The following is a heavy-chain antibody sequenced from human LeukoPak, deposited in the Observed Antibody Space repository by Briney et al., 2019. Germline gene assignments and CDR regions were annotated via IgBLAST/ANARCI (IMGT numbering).Heavy chain of an antibody. V-gene: IGHV3-21*01. J-gene: IGHJ4*02. CDR2: ISSSSSYI. D-gene: IGHD6-6*01. CDR1: GFTFSSYS. CDR3: AKAAWSLVYREDY. Sequence: GGSLRLSCAASGFTFSSYSMNWVRQAPGKGLEWVSSISSSSSYIYYADSVKGRFTISRDNAKNSLYLQMNSLRAEDTAVYYCAKAAWSLVYREDYWGQGTLVTVSS.